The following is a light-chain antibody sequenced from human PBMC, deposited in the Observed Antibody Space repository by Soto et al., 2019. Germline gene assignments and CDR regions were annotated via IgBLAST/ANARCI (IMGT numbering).Light chain of an antibody. V-gene: IGKV3-11*01. CDR1: QSVSSY. CDR3: QQRSNWHLT. J-gene: IGKJ4*01. CDR2: DAS. Sequence: EIVLTQSPATLSLSPGERATLSCRASQSVSSYLAWYQQKPGQAPRLLIYDASNRATGIPARFSGSGSGPDFTLTISRLEPEDFAVYYCQQRSNWHLTFGGGTKVEIK.